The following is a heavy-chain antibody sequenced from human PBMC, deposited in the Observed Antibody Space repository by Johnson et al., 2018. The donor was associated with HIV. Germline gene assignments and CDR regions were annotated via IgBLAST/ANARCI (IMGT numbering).Heavy chain of an antibody. CDR2: INWNGDST. J-gene: IGHJ3*02. V-gene: IGHV3-20*04. Sequence: VQLVESGGGVVRPGRSLRLSCAASGFTFSSYAMHWVRQAPGKGLEWVSGINWNGDSTGYAASVKGRFTISRDNAKNSLYLQMNSLRAEDTAVYYCARDRYYDSSGSHAFDIWGQGTMVTVSS. CDR1: GFTFSSYA. D-gene: IGHD3-22*01. CDR3: ARDRYYDSSGSHAFDI.